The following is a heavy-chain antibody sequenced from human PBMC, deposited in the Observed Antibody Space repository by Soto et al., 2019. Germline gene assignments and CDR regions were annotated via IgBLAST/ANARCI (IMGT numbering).Heavy chain of an antibody. CDR1: GYTFTSYG. Sequence: QVQLVQSGAAVKKPGASVKVSCKASGYTFTSYGITWVRQAPGQGLEWLGWINGYNGNTNYAQKLQGRVTMTTDTSTSTAYMELRSLKSDDTAVYYCARMGDVPYYYYGMDVWGQGTTVTVSS. D-gene: IGHD3-16*01. J-gene: IGHJ6*02. CDR3: ARMGDVPYYYYGMDV. CDR2: INGYNGNT. V-gene: IGHV1-18*01.